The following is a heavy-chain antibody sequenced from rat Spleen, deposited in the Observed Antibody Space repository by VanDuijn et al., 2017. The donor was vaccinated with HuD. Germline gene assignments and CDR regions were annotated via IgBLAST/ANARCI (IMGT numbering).Heavy chain of an antibody. CDR2: ISSGAYT. Sequence: QVQLKESGPGLVQPSQTLSLTCTVSGLSLTSNSISWIRQPPGKGLEWIATISSGAYTYYNSALKSRLSISRDTAKSQVFLKMSSLQTEDTAIYFCTSDHSYWGNYYPGGFAYWGQGTLVTVSS. J-gene: IGHJ3*01. V-gene: IGHV2-47*01. CDR3: TSDHSYWGNYYPGGFAY. CDR1: GLSLTSNS. D-gene: IGHD1-12*02.